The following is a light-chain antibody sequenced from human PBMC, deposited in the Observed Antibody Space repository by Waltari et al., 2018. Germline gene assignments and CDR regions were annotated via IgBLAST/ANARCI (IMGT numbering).Light chain of an antibody. Sequence: DVVMTQSPDSLAVSLGERATIKCTSSTNLFYGPNNQNYFGWYQQKPGQPPKLLIYSASTRESGVPDRFSGSGSGTDFTLTISSLQAEDVAVYYCQQYYSTPPTFGQGTKLEIK. CDR1: TNLFYGPNNQNY. CDR3: QQYYSTPPT. V-gene: IGKV4-1*01. J-gene: IGKJ2*01. CDR2: SAS.